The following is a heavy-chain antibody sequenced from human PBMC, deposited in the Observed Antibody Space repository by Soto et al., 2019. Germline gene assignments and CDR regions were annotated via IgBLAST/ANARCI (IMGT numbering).Heavy chain of an antibody. CDR3: ARIGFDGH. J-gene: IGHJ1*01. V-gene: IGHV1-18*01. D-gene: IGHD3-9*01. CDR1: GNTFTSYG. Sequence: QVQLVQSGREVKKPGATVKVSCKPFGNTFTSYGSGWGQQAPGQGLEGMGGIRVYNDNTNYVQKFQGRDTMTTETSSSTAYMELRSLKSDDTAVYYCARIGFDGHWGQGTLVTVSS. CDR2: IRVYNDNT.